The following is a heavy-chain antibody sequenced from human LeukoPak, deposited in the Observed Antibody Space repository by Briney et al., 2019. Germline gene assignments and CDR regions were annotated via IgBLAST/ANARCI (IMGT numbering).Heavy chain of an antibody. CDR1: GGSISSYY. CDR3: ARDTRQWLVQGNWFDP. Sequence: PSETLSLTCTVSGGSISSYYWSWIRQPPGKGLEWIGYIYYSGSTNYNPSLKSRVTISVDKSENQFSLKLSSVTAADTAVYYCARDTRQWLVQGNWFDPWGQGTLVTVSS. CDR2: IYYSGST. J-gene: IGHJ5*02. V-gene: IGHV4-59*12. D-gene: IGHD6-19*01.